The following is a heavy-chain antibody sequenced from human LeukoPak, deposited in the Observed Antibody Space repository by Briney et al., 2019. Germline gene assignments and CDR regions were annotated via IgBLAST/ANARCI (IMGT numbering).Heavy chain of an antibody. J-gene: IGHJ6*02. D-gene: IGHD6-13*01. V-gene: IGHV1-69*05. CDR3: ARERAAASPGYYYGMDV. Sequence: ASVKVSCKASGGTSSNYAISWVRQAPGQGLEWMGGIIPIFGPANYAQKFQGRVTMTRDTSTSTVYMELSSLRSEDTAVYYCARERAAASPGYYYGMDVWGQGTTVTVSS. CDR2: IIPIFGPA. CDR1: GGTSSNYA.